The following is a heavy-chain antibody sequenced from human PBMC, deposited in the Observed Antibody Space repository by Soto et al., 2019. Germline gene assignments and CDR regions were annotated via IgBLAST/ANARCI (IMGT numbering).Heavy chain of an antibody. D-gene: IGHD3-10*01. CDR2: TYFRGST. Sequence: ETLSLTCTVSGGSITTPYWNWSWIREPPGKGLEWIGFTYFRGSTNYNPSVRSRVTISLDASKNQLSLKLRSVTAADTAVYYCSGYGSGSYYRYWGHGTLVTVSS. J-gene: IGHJ4*01. CDR3: SGYGSGSYYRY. CDR1: GGSITTPY. V-gene: IGHV4-59*08.